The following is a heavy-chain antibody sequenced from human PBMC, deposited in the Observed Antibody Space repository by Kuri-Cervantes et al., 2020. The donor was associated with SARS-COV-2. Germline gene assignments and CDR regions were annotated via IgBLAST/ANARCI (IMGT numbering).Heavy chain of an antibody. D-gene: IGHD3-10*01. CDR2: ISSSSSYI. CDR3: AREGGLLWFGESSGYNWFDP. Sequence: GGSLRLSCAASGFTFSSYSMNWVRQAPGKGLEWVSSISSSSSYIYYADSVKGRFTISRDNAKNSLYLQMNSLRAEDTAVYYCAREGGLLWFGESSGYNWFDPWGQGTLVTVSS. V-gene: IGHV3-21*01. J-gene: IGHJ5*02. CDR1: GFTFSSYS.